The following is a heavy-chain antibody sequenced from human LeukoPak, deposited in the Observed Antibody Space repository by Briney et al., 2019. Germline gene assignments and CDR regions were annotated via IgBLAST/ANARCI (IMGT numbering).Heavy chain of an antibody. J-gene: IGHJ4*02. D-gene: IGHD6-13*01. CDR2: ISYDGSNK. CDR3: AKDRDWASAAGTDFDY. Sequence: GGSLRLSCAASGFTFSSYGMHWVRQAPGKGLEWVAVISYDGSNKYYADSVKGRFTISRDNSRNMVYLQMNSLRGEDTAVYYCAKDRDWASAAGTDFDYWGQGTLVSVSS. CDR1: GFTFSSYG. V-gene: IGHV3-30*18.